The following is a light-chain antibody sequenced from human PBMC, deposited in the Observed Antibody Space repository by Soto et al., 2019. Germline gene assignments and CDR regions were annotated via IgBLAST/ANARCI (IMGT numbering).Light chain of an antibody. V-gene: IGLV1-40*01. CDR1: SSNIVAGYD. CDR2: GNS. Sequence: QSVLTQPRSVSGAPGQRVTISCTGSSSNIVAGYDVHWYQQLPGTAPKLLIYGNSNRPSGVPDRFSGSKSGTSASLAITGLQAEDEAHYYCQSYDSSLSGSYVVFGGGTKLTVL. J-gene: IGLJ2*01. CDR3: QSYDSSLSGSYVV.